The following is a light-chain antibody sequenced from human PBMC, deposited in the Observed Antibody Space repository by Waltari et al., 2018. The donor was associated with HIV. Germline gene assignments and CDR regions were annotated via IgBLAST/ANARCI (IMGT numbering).Light chain of an antibody. J-gene: IGLJ3*02. Sequence: SAVTQPASVSGLPGQSITISCSVDDRDFGLYNFVSWYQPHPCKLPSLIVYVVDCRAPGMSTRFSGSTSGHTASLSISGLRAEDEADYYCAFFTDDNTVLFGGGTKVTVL. CDR2: VVD. CDR1: DRDFGLYNF. CDR3: AFFTDDNTVL. V-gene: IGLV2-14*03.